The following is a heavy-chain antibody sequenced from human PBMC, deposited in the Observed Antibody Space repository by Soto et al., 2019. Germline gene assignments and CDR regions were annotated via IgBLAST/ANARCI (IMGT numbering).Heavy chain of an antibody. CDR1: GFTFSRYW. CDR2: MKGDGSEI. CDR3: AREEY. J-gene: IGHJ4*02. Sequence: GGSLRLSCAASGFTFSRYWMSWVRQAPGKGLEWVASMKGDGSEIYYVDSVKGRFTISRDSARSSLFLQMNYLRAEDTAVYYCAREEYWGQGTLVTVSS. V-gene: IGHV3-7*03.